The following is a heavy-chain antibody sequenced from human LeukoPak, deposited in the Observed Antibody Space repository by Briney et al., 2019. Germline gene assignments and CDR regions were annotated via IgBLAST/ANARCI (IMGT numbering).Heavy chain of an antibody. V-gene: IGHV3-21*01. CDR3: ARGGPRIAAAGIGY. Sequence: PGGSLRLSCAASGFTFSSYSMNWVRQAPGKGLEWVSSISSSSSYIYYADSVKGRFTISRDNAKNSLYLQMNSLRAEDTAVYYCARGGPRIAAAGIGYWGQGTLVTVSS. CDR2: ISSSSSYI. CDR1: GFTFSSYS. J-gene: IGHJ4*02. D-gene: IGHD6-13*01.